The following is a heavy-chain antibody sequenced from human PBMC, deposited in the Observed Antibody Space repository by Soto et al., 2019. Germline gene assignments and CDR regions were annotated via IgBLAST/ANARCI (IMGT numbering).Heavy chain of an antibody. CDR2: ISAYNGNT. CDR1: GYTFTSYG. V-gene: IGHV1-18*04. Sequence: QVQLVQSGAEVKKPGASVKVSCKASGYTFTSYGISWVRQAPGQGLEWMGWISAYNGNTNYAQKLQGRVTMTTDTSTSTAYMELRSLRSDDTAVYYCARFYDFWSGPPHYYYYGMDVWGQGTTVTVSS. J-gene: IGHJ6*02. CDR3: ARFYDFWSGPPHYYYYGMDV. D-gene: IGHD3-3*01.